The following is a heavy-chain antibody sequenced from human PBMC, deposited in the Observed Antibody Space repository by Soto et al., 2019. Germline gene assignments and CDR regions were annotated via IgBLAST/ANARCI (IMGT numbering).Heavy chain of an antibody. CDR3: ARERSAAGTGWFDP. D-gene: IGHD6-13*01. CDR1: GYTFTSYD. V-gene: IGHV1-8*01. CDR2: MNPNSGNT. Sequence: QVQLVQSGAEVKKPGASVKVSCKASGYTFTSYDINWVRQATGQGLEWMGWMNPNSGNTGYAQKFQGRVTMTRNTSISTAYMELSSLRSGDTAVYYCARERSAAGTGWFDPWGQGTLVTVSS. J-gene: IGHJ5*02.